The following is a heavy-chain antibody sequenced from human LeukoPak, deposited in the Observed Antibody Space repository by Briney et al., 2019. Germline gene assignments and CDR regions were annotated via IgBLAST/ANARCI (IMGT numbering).Heavy chain of an antibody. CDR1: GYSISSGYY. J-gene: IGHJ6*03. Sequence: SETLSLTCAVSGYSISSGYYWGWIRQPPGKGLEWIGSIYHSGSTYYNPPLKSRVTISVDTSKNQFSLKLSSVTAADTAVYYCARPSSSTRNYYYMDVWGKGTTVTVSS. V-gene: IGHV4-38-2*01. D-gene: IGHD2-2*01. CDR2: IYHSGST. CDR3: ARPSSSTRNYYYMDV.